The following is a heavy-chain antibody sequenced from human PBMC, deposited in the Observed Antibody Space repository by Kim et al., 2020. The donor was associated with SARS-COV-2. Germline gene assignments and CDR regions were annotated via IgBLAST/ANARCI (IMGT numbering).Heavy chain of an antibody. Sequence: YSPSFPGHVTISADKSLRTAYLQLSSLKASDTAMYYCARLMTEPRAFDIWGQGTMVTVSS. V-gene: IGHV5-51*01. J-gene: IGHJ3*02. CDR3: ARLMTEPRAFDI.